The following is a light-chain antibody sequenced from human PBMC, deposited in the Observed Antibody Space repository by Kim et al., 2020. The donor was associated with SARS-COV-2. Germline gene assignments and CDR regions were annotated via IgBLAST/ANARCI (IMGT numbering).Light chain of an antibody. V-gene: IGLV3-19*01. CDR1: SLRTYY. Sequence: SELTQDPAVSVALGQTVRITCQGDSLRTYYAAWYQQKPGQAPVLVIYGKNDRPSGIPDRFSGSSSGNIASLTIAGAQAEDEADYYCKSRDTNTKVVFGGGTKLTVL. J-gene: IGLJ2*01. CDR3: KSRDTNTKVV. CDR2: GKN.